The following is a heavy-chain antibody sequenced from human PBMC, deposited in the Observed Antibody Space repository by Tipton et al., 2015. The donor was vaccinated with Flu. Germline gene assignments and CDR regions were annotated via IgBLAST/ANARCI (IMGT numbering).Heavy chain of an antibody. J-gene: IGHJ2*01. V-gene: IGHV4-39*07. D-gene: IGHD3-3*01. CDR1: GGSIVDSSYY. CDR3: ARGRFDFWSGYRENWYFDL. Sequence: TLSLTCSVSGGSIVDSSYYWDWIRQPPGKGLEWIGSIYYYGNTYYNPSLKSRVIISVDSSKNQFSLRLSSVTAAETALYYCARGRFDFWSGYRENWYFDLWGRGTLLTVSS. CDR2: IYYYGNT.